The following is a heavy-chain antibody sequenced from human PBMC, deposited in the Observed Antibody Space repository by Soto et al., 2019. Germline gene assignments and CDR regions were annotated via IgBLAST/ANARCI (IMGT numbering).Heavy chain of an antibody. CDR2: ISAYNGNT. D-gene: IGHD3-22*01. CDR3: ARGGRHDSSGYYLPFSGMDV. CDR1: GYTFTSYG. V-gene: IGHV1-18*01. Sequence: QVQLVQSGAEVKKPGASVKVSCKASGYTFTSYGISWVRQAPGQGLEWMGWISAYNGNTNDAQKLQGKVTMTTDTSTSTAYMGLRSLRSDDTAVYYCARGGRHDSSGYYLPFSGMDVWGQGTTVTVSS. J-gene: IGHJ6*02.